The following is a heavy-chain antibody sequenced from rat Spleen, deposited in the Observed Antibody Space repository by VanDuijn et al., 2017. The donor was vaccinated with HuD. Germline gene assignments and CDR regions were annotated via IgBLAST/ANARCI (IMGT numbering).Heavy chain of an antibody. J-gene: IGHJ3*01. D-gene: IGHD3-5*01. Sequence: EVQLVESGGGLVQPGRSMKLSCAASGFTFSNYDMAWVRQAPTKGLEWVESISYDGSSTYYRDSVKGRFTISRDNAKSTLYLQMDSSRSEDTAIYYCTTGDSGWFAYWGQGTLVTVSS. CDR3: TTGDSGWFAY. CDR1: GFTFSNYD. CDR2: ISYDGSST. V-gene: IGHV5-20*01.